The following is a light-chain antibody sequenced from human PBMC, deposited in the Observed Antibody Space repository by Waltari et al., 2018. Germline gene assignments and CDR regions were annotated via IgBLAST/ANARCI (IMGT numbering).Light chain of an antibody. V-gene: IGKV3-20*01. CDR2: GAS. Sequence: SCRASQRLTKNYLAWYQQKPGQAPRLLIYGASSRAPGIPDRFSGSGSGTDFTLTISRLEPEDFAMYYCQQYGSSVMYTFGQGTKLEIK. J-gene: IGKJ2*01. CDR3: QQYGSSVMYT. CDR1: QRLTKNY.